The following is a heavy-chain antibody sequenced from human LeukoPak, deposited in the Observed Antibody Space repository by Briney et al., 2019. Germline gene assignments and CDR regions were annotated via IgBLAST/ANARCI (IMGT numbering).Heavy chain of an antibody. CDR2: ISGRGANT. D-gene: IGHD3-22*01. CDR3: VKDMEYYYDGSDYSPYYSYCMDV. J-gene: IGHJ6*03. V-gene: IGHV3-23*01. Sequence: GGSLRLSCAASGFTFSSHAMSWVRQAPGKGLAWVSAISGRGANTYYADSVKGRFTISRDNSKNTLYLQMNSLRAEDTAIYYCVKDMEYYYDGSDYSPYYSYCMDVWGKGTTVTVSS. CDR1: GFTFSSHA.